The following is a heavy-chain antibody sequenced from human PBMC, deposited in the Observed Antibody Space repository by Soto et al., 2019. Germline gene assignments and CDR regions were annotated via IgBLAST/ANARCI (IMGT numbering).Heavy chain of an antibody. CDR2: IYHSGST. Sequence: PSETLSLTCAVYGGPFRGYDWSWIRQPPGKGLEWIGEIYHSGSTNYNPSLKSRVTISVDKSKNQFSLKLSSVTAADTAVYYCARDLFDYYEIDYWGQGTLVTVSS. CDR3: ARDLFDYYEIDY. V-gene: IGHV4-34*01. D-gene: IGHD3-22*01. CDR1: GGPFRGYD. J-gene: IGHJ4*02.